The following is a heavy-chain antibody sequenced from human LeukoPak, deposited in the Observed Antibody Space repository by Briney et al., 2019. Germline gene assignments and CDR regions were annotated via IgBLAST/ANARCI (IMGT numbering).Heavy chain of an antibody. Sequence: GGSLRLSCAASGFTFSSYAMNWVRQAPGKGLEWVSGISSSGGNTYYADSVKGRFTISRDNSKNTLYLQMNSLRAEDTAVYYCASGALWDYYDSSGYYYYWGQGTLVTVSS. CDR3: ASGALWDYYDSSGYYYY. J-gene: IGHJ4*02. CDR2: ISSSGGNT. V-gene: IGHV3-23*01. CDR1: GFTFSSYA. D-gene: IGHD3-22*01.